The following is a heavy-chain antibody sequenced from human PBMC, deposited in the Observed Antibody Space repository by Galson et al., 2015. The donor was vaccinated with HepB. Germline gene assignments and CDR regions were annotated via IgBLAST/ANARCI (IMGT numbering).Heavy chain of an antibody. J-gene: IGHJ4*02. CDR2: IYPGDSDT. D-gene: IGHD6-13*01. Sequence: QSGAEVKKPEESLKISCKASGYSFASYWIGWVRQMPGKGLEWMGIIYPGDSDTRYSPSFQGQVTISADKSINTAYLQWSSLKASDTAMYYCARRFSISGSSPTDYWGQGTLVTVSS. CDR1: GYSFASYW. CDR3: ARRFSISGSSPTDY. V-gene: IGHV5-51*03.